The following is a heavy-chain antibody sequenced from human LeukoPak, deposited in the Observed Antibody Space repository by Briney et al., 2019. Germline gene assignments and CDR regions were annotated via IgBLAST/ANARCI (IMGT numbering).Heavy chain of an antibody. D-gene: IGHD3-22*01. CDR2: IYSGGST. Sequence: GGSLRLSCAASGFTVSSNYMSWVRQAPGKGLEWVSVIYSGGSTYYADSVKGRFTISRDNSKNTLYLRMNSLRAEDTAVYYCARGVVITSYDAFDIWGQGTMVTVSS. CDR1: GFTVSSNY. V-gene: IGHV3-66*01. J-gene: IGHJ3*02. CDR3: ARGVVITSYDAFDI.